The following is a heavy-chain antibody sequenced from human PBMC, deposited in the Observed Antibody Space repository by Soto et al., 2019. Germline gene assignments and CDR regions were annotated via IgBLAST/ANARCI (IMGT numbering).Heavy chain of an antibody. D-gene: IGHD3-3*01. CDR1: GGSISSGGYY. CDR3: ARVAITIFGVVIMALDAFDI. CDR2: IYYSGST. Sequence: SETLSLTCTVSGGSISSGGYYWSWIRQHPGKGLEWIGYIYYSGSTYYNPSLKSRVTISVDTSKNQFSLKLRSVTAADTAVYYCARVAITIFGVVIMALDAFDIWGQGTMVT. V-gene: IGHV4-31*03. J-gene: IGHJ3*02.